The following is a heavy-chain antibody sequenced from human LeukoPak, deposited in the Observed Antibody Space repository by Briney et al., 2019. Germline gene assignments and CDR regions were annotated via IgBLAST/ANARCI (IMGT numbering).Heavy chain of an antibody. J-gene: IGHJ4*02. CDR3: AKPPPDSSSWLFDY. V-gene: IGHV3-23*01. D-gene: IGHD6-13*01. Sequence: GGSLRLSCAASGFTLSTYAMSWVRQAPGKGLEWVSTISGNGGSTYYADSVKGRFTISRGNSKNTLYLQMNSLRVEDTAVYYCAKPPPDSSSWLFDYWGQGTLVTVSS. CDR2: ISGNGGST. CDR1: GFTLSTYA.